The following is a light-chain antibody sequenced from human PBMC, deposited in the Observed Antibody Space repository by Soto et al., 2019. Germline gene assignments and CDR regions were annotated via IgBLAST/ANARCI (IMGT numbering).Light chain of an antibody. V-gene: IGLV4-60*02. Sequence: QSVLTQSSSASASLESSVKLTCTLSSGHSSYIIAWHQQQPGKAPRYLMKLEGSGSYNKGSGVPDRFSGSSSGADRYLTISNLQFEDEADYYCETWDSNTHTVCRGGTKVTVL. CDR1: SGHSSYI. CDR2: LEGSGSY. CDR3: ETWDSNTHTV. J-gene: IGLJ3*02.